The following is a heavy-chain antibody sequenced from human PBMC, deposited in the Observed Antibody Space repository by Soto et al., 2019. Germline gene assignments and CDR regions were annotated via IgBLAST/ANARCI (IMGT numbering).Heavy chain of an antibody. V-gene: IGHV1-69*12. CDR3: ARVLSGDYYDSSHYCYGMDV. CDR1: GGTFSSYA. CDR2: IIPIFGTA. D-gene: IGHD3-22*01. J-gene: IGHJ6*02. Sequence: QVQLVQSGAEVKKPGSSVKVSCKASGGTFSSYAISWVRQAPGQGLEWMGGIIPIFGTANYAQKFQGRVTITADESTSTAYMELSSLRSEDTAVYYCARVLSGDYYDSSHYCYGMDVWGQGTTVTVSS.